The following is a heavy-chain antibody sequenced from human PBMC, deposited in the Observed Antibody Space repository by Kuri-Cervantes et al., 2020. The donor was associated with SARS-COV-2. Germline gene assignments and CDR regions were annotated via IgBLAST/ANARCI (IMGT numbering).Heavy chain of an antibody. CDR3: ARGRSRITIFGVVISGVGYYFDY. D-gene: IGHD3-3*01. J-gene: IGHJ4*02. CDR1: GGSFSGYY. Sequence: SETLSLTCTVSGGSFSGYYWSWIRQPPGKGLEWIGEINHSGSTNYNPSLKSRVTISVDTSKNQFSLKLSSVTAADTAVYYCARGRSRITIFGVVISGVGYYFDYWGQGTLVTVSS. V-gene: IGHV4-34*01. CDR2: INHSGST.